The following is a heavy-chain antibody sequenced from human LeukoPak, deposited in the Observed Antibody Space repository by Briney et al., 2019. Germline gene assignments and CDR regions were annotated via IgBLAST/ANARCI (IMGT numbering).Heavy chain of an antibody. J-gene: IGHJ5*02. CDR2: ISANNGNT. Sequence: VASVKVSCKASGFTFTNYGFTWVRQAPGQGLEWMGWISANNGNTNYAQKLQGRVTMTTDTSTSTVYMELRSLRSDGTAVYYCARVVVGSSGKTWFDPWGQGTLVTVSS. CDR1: GFTFTNYG. D-gene: IGHD6-19*01. CDR3: ARVVVGSSGKTWFDP. V-gene: IGHV1-18*01.